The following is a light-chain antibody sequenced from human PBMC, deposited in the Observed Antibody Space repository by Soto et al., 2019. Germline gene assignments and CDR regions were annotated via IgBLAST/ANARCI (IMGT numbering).Light chain of an antibody. J-gene: IGKJ4*01. Sequence: DIQMTQSPSSLSSSVGDRVTITCQASQDLKNYLNWYQQKPGKAPNLLIYDASNVTTGVPSRFSGSGSGTHFTFTISSLQPEDIATYYCQHYDHLPPLSFGGGTKVEIK. CDR1: QDLKNY. CDR2: DAS. V-gene: IGKV1-33*01. CDR3: QHYDHLPPLS.